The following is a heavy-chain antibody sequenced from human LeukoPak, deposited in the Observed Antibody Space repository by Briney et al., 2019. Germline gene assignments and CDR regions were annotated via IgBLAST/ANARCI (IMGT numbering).Heavy chain of an antibody. Sequence: GGSLRLSCAASEFTFSSYSINWVRQAPGKGLEWVSGISGGRGSTYYADSVKGRFTISRDNSKNTLYLQVNSLRAEDTAVYYCAKVHGSGTYYFDYWGQGTLATVSS. V-gene: IGHV3-23*01. CDR3: AKVHGSGTYYFDY. CDR2: ISGGRGST. J-gene: IGHJ4*02. CDR1: EFTFSSYS. D-gene: IGHD2-15*01.